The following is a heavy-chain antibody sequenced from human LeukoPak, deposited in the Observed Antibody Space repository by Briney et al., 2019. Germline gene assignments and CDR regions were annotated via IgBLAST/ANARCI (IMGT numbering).Heavy chain of an antibody. J-gene: IGHJ4*02. CDR3: ATTNDGGGYQWGDFFDL. D-gene: IGHD3-22*01. V-gene: IGHV1-69*04. Sequence: ASVKVSCKASGGTSNSHAISWVRQAPGQGLEWMGRIIPNLGTTNRAQNFQDRGTLTADKSTNTAYMELTSLTSDDTAVYYCATTNDGGGYQWGDFFDLWGQGTLVTVSS. CDR1: GGTSNSHA. CDR2: IIPNLGTT.